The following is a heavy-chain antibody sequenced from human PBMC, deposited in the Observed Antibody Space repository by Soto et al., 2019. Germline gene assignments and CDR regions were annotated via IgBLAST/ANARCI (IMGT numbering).Heavy chain of an antibody. J-gene: IGHJ5*02. Sequence: GGSLRLSCAASGFTFSSYAMSWVRQAPGKGLEWVSAISGSGGSTYYADSVKGRFTISRDNSKNTLYLQMNSLRAEDTAVYYCAKGHYYDSSGYSNWFDPWGQGTLVTVSS. CDR3: AKGHYYDSSGYSNWFDP. CDR2: ISGSGGST. D-gene: IGHD3-22*01. CDR1: GFTFSSYA. V-gene: IGHV3-23*01.